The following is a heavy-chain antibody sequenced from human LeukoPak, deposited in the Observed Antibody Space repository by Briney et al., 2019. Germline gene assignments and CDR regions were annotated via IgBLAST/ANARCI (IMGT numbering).Heavy chain of an antibody. CDR3: ATHYDFWSDYGY. CDR2: MNPNSGNT. Sequence: GASVKVSCKASGYTFTSYDINWVRHATGQGLEWMGWMNPNSGNTGYAQKFQGRVTITRNTSISTAYMELSSLRSEDTAVYYCATHYDFWSDYGYWGQGTLVTVSS. CDR1: GYTFTSYD. J-gene: IGHJ4*02. V-gene: IGHV1-8*03. D-gene: IGHD3-3*01.